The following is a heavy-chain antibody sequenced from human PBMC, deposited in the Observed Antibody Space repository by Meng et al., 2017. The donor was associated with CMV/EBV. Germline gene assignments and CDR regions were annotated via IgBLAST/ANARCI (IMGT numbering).Heavy chain of an antibody. CDR2: HKSETNGGTT. J-gene: IGHJ1*01. CDR3: TTDWRILLWFGHPGYFQH. D-gene: IGHD3-10*01. CDR1: NAW. Sequence: NAWVSWVRQAPGKGLEWVSRHKSETNGGTTDDTAPVKSRFTISRDDSKNTLYLQINSLKTEDTAVYYCTTDWRILLWFGHPGYFQHWGQGTLVTVSS. V-gene: IGHV3-15*01.